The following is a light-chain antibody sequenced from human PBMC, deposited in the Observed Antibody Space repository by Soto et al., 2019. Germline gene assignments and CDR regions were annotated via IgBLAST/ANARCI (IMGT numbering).Light chain of an antibody. Sequence: QSALTQPPSASGSPGQSVAISCTGTSSDVGGYNYVSWYQQHPGKAPKLMIYEVNKRPSGVSNRFSGSKSGNTASLTISGLQAEDEADYHCGSYSSTSTLYVFGTGTKVTVL. CDR3: GSYSSTSTLYV. CDR2: EVN. V-gene: IGLV2-14*01. J-gene: IGLJ1*01. CDR1: SSDVGGYNY.